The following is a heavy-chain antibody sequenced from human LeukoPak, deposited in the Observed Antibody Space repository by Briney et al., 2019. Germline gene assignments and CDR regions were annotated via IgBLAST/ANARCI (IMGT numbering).Heavy chain of an antibody. CDR2: IYTSGST. D-gene: IGHD3-3*01. V-gene: IGHV4-61*02. CDR3: ARVGDPVEWLLAFDY. Sequence: SETLSLTCTVSGGSISSGSYYWSWIRQPAGKGLEWIGRIYTSGSTNYNPSLKSRVTISLDTSKNQFSLKLSSVTAADTAVYYCARVGDPVEWLLAFDYWGQGTLVTVSS. CDR1: GGSISSGSYY. J-gene: IGHJ4*02.